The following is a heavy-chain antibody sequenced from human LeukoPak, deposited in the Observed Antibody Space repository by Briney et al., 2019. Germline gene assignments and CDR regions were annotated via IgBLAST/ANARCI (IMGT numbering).Heavy chain of an antibody. J-gene: IGHJ5*02. CDR2: INHSGST. V-gene: IGHV4-34*01. CDR3: ARRRLSSSWSPRPYNWFDP. CDR1: GGSFSGYY. D-gene: IGHD6-13*01. Sequence: PSETLSLTCAVYGGSFSGYYWSWSRQPPGKGLEWIGEINHSGSTNYNPSLKSRVTISVDTSKNQFSLKLSSVTAADTAVYYCARRRLSSSWSPRPYNWFDPWGQGTLVTVSS.